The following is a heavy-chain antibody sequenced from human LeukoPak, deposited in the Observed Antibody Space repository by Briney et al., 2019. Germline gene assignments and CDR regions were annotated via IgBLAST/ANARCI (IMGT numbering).Heavy chain of an antibody. J-gene: IGHJ3*02. CDR3: ARMGDSGSYGFDI. CDR1: GYTFTSYG. Sequence: ASVKVSCKASGYTFTSYGISWVRQAPGQGLEWMAWINPGSGATQYAQRFQGWVTMTRDTSISTAYMELSRLTPDDTAVYYCARMGDSGSYGFDIWGQGTMVIVSS. D-gene: IGHD3-10*01. V-gene: IGHV1-2*04. CDR2: INPGSGAT.